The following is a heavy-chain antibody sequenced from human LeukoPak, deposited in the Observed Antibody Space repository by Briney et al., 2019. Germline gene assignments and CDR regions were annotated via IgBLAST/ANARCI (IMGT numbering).Heavy chain of an antibody. Sequence: GGSLRLSCTASGFTFGDYAMSWVRQAPGKGLEWVGFIRSKAYGGTTEYAASVKGRFTISRDDSKSIAYLQMNSLKTEDTAVYYCTRVGDYYDSSGYSYFDYWGQGTLVTVSS. D-gene: IGHD3-22*01. J-gene: IGHJ4*02. V-gene: IGHV3-49*04. CDR1: GFTFGDYA. CDR3: TRVGDYYDSSGYSYFDY. CDR2: IRSKAYGGTT.